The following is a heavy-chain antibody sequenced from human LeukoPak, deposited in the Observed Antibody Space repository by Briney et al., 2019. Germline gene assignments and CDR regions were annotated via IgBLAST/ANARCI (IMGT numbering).Heavy chain of an antibody. CDR1: GLTFSSYA. CDR3: AKGQPLIIQLNPGDDAFDI. J-gene: IGHJ3*02. CDR2: ISGSGGST. Sequence: PGGSLRLSCAASGLTFSSYAMSWVRQAPGKGLEWVSAISGSGGSTYYADSVKGRFTISRDNSKNTLCLQMNSLRAEDTAVYYCAKGQPLIIQLNPGDDAFDIWGQGTMVTVSS. D-gene: IGHD5-18*01. V-gene: IGHV3-23*01.